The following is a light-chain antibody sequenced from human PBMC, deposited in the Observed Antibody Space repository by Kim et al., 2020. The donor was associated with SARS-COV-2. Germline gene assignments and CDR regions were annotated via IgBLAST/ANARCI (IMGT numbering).Light chain of an antibody. CDR3: QQYNSATFT. J-gene: IGKJ2*01. CDR2: TAS. CDR1: HGISSS. Sequence: DIQMTQSPSSLSASVGDRVTITCRASHGISSSLAWYQQKPGKVPDLLLYTASILQSGVPSRFSGSGSVTVFTLTISSLQPEDVATYYCQQYNSATFTFGQGTKLEIK. V-gene: IGKV1-27*01.